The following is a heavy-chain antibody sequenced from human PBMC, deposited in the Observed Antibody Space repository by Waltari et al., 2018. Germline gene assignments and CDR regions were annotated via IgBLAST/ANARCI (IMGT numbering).Heavy chain of an antibody. CDR3: SRAANWNYVWFGP. D-gene: IGHD3-16*01. CDR2: MNTNTGIP. J-gene: IGHJ5*02. Sequence: QVQLVQSGYELRKPGASVKVSCKASGYTFTSDGIHWVRRAPGQGPEGMGGMNTNTGIPTDRQGFTGRFVFSLDTSVSTAYLQISDLEAADTAVYYCSRAANWNYVWFGPWGQGTLVTVSS. CDR1: GYTFTSDG. V-gene: IGHV7-4-1*02.